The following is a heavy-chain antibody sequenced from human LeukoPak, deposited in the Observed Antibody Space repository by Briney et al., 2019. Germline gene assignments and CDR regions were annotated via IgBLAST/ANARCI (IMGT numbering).Heavy chain of an antibody. CDR3: ARWKSYGKANFDY. D-gene: IGHD5-18*01. V-gene: IGHV3-48*03. CDR1: GFTFSSYE. Sequence: GGSLRLSCAASGFTFSSYEMNWVRQAPGKGLEWVSYISSSGSTIYYADSVKGRFTISRDNAKNSLYLQMNSLRAEDTAVYYCARWKSYGKANFDYWGQGTLVTVSS. J-gene: IGHJ4*02. CDR2: ISSSGSTI.